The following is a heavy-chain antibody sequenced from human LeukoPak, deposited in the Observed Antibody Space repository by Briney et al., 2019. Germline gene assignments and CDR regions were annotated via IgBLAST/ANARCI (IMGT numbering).Heavy chain of an antibody. CDR2: INPSGGST. CDR3: ATDSSGWYKVGLDAFDI. D-gene: IGHD6-19*01. J-gene: IGHJ3*02. CDR1: GYTFTSYY. Sequence: ASVKVSCKASGYTFTSYYMHWVRQAPGQGLEWMGIINPSGGSTSYAQKFQGRVTMTRDTSTSTVYMELSSLRSEDTAVYYCATDSSGWYKVGLDAFDIWGQGTMVTVSS. V-gene: IGHV1-46*01.